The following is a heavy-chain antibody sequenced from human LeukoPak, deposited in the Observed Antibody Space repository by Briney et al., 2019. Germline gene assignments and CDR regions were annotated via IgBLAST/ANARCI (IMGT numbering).Heavy chain of an antibody. J-gene: IGHJ4*02. CDR3: ARDLGIAAAGIGFDY. Sequence: PSETLSLTCTVSGYSISSGYYWGWIRQPPGKGLEWTGSIDHSGSTYYNPSLKSRITISVDTSKNQFSLKLSSVTAADTAVYYCARDLGIAAAGIGFDYWGQGTLVTVSS. V-gene: IGHV4-38-2*02. CDR2: IDHSGST. D-gene: IGHD6-13*01. CDR1: GYSISSGYY.